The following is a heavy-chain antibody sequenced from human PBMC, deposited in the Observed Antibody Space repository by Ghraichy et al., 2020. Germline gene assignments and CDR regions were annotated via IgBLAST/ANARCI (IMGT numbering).Heavy chain of an antibody. Sequence: GGSLRLSCAASGFTFSNAWMSWVRQAPGKGLEWVGLFKSKTDGGTTDYAAPVKGRFTISRDDSKNTLYLQMNSLKTEDTAVYYCATGYCSGGSCYYYGMDVWGQGTTVTVSS. V-gene: IGHV3-15*01. J-gene: IGHJ6*02. D-gene: IGHD2-15*01. CDR2: FKSKTDGGTT. CDR3: ATGYCSGGSCYYYGMDV. CDR1: GFTFSNAW.